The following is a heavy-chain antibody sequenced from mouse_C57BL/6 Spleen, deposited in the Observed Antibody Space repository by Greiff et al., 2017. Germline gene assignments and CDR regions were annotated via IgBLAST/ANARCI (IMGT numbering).Heavy chain of an antibody. J-gene: IGHJ2*01. CDR1: GYTFTSYW. V-gene: IGHV1-64*01. Sequence: QVQLQQPGAELVKPGASVKLSCKASGYTFTSYWMHWVKQRPGPGLEWIGMIHPNSGSTNYNEKFKSKATLTVDKSSSTAYMQLSSLTSEDSAVYYCARDGYDERFDYWGQGTTLTVSA. CDR2: IHPNSGST. CDR3: ARDGYDERFDY. D-gene: IGHD2-2*01.